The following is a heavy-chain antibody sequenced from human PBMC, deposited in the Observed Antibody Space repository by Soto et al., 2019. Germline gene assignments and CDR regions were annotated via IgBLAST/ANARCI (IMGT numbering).Heavy chain of an antibody. CDR1: GYDFTTYG. CDR3: ARGRYGDS. Sequence: QVHLVQSGAEVKKPGASVKVSCKGSGYDFTTYGITWVRQAPGQGLEWMAWISAHNGNTDYAQKLQGRVTVTRDTSTSTAYMELRSLRSDDTALYSCARGRYGDSWGQGALVTVSS. CDR2: ISAHNGNT. V-gene: IGHV1-18*01. J-gene: IGHJ4*02. D-gene: IGHD1-1*01.